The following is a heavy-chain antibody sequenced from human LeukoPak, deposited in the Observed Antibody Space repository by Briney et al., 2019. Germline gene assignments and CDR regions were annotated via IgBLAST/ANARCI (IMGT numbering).Heavy chain of an antibody. CDR2: MNPNSGNT. D-gene: IGHD6-19*01. J-gene: IGHJ6*02. Sequence: ASVKVSCMASGYTFTSYDINWVRQATGQGLEWMGWMNPNSGNTGYAQKFQGRVTMTRNTSISTAYMELSSLRSEDTAVYYCAREPSSSGWYYYYYGMDVWGQGTTVAVSS. V-gene: IGHV1-8*01. CDR3: AREPSSSGWYYYYYGMDV. CDR1: GYTFTSYD.